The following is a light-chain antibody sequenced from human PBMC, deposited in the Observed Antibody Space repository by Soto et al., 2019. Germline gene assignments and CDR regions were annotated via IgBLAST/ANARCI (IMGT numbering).Light chain of an antibody. V-gene: IGKV3-11*01. J-gene: IGKJ5*01. CDR1: QSVSSY. CDR3: YQRSNWSPLT. CDR2: DAS. Sequence: EIVLTQSPVTMSLSPGERATLSCRASQSVSSYFACYPQKPGQAPRLLIYDASNRATGIPARFSGSGSGTDFALTIDNLEPEDFAVYYCYQRSNWSPLTFGQGTRLEIK.